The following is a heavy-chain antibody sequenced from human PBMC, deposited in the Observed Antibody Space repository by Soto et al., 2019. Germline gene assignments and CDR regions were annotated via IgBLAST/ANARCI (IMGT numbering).Heavy chain of an antibody. V-gene: IGHV4-59*01. Sequence: ETLSLTGPVSGVSISSYYWSWIRQPPGKGLEWIGYIYYSGSTNYNPSLKSRATISVDTSKNQFYLKLSSVTAADTDVYYCARSAAAGPRDWFDPWGQGTLVTVYS. J-gene: IGHJ5*02. CDR1: GVSISSYY. CDR3: ARSAAAGPRDWFDP. D-gene: IGHD6-13*01. CDR2: IYYSGST.